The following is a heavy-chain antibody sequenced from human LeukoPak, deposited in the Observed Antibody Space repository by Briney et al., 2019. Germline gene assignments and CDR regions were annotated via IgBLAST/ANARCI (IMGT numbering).Heavy chain of an antibody. J-gene: IGHJ4*02. CDR2: INPKSGGT. D-gene: IGHD1-7*01. CDR1: GYTFTGYY. V-gene: IGHV1-2*02. CDR3: ARETLTGTTRVYYFDY. Sequence: ASVKVSCKASGYTFTGYYMHWVRQAPGQGLEWMGWINPKSGGTNYAQEFQGRVTMTRDTSISTAYMELSRLRSDDTAVYYCARETLTGTTRVYYFDYWGQGTLVTVSS.